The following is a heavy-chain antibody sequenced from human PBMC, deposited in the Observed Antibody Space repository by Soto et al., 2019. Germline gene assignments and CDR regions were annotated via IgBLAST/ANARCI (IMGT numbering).Heavy chain of an antibody. CDR3: ATGSPYYYGSGGMWDS. CDR2: IHHSGAT. Sequence: QVRLQESGPGLVKPSGTLSLTCLVSGGSMSSPNWWTWVRQAPVKGLEWIAEIHHSGATNYSPSLKSRAVISIDKSNNHSSLQLTSVTAADTAVYYCATGSPYYYGSGGMWDSWGRGALVTVSS. D-gene: IGHD3-10*01. V-gene: IGHV4-4*02. CDR1: GGSMSSPNW. J-gene: IGHJ4*02.